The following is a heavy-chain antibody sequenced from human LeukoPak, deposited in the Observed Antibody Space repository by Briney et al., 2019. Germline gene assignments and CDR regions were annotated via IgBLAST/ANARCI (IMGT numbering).Heavy chain of an antibody. Sequence: PGGSLRLSCAASGFTVSSNYTSWVRQAPGKGLEWVSNIYSGGRTHYADSVRGRFTVSRDNSKNTLYLQMNSLRTEDTAVYYCARERHGRLVHWGQGTLVTVSS. CDR1: GFTVSSNY. CDR3: ARERHGRLVH. D-gene: IGHD6-25*01. V-gene: IGHV3-66*02. J-gene: IGHJ4*02. CDR2: IYSGGRT.